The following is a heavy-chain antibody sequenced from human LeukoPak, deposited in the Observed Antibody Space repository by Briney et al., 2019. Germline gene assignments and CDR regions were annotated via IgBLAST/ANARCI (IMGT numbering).Heavy chain of an antibody. J-gene: IGHJ6*02. CDR2: IIPIFGTA. Sequence: SVKVSCKASGRTFSSYAISWVRQAPGQGLEWMGGIIPIFGTANYAQKFQGRVTITADESTSTAYMELSSLRSEDTAVYYCARYDFWSGGYYYGMDVWGQGTTVTVSS. CDR3: ARYDFWSGGYYYGMDV. D-gene: IGHD3-3*01. V-gene: IGHV1-69*13. CDR1: GRTFSSYA.